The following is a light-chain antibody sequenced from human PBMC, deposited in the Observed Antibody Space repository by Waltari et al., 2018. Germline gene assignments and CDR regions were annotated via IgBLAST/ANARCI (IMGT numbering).Light chain of an antibody. V-gene: IGLV1-36*01. Sequence: QSVLTQPPSVSEAPRQRVTISCSGSSSNIGNNVVNWYQRLPGKAPKLLIYYVDLLPSGVSYGFFGSKSGTSASLAISGLQSEDEADYYCAAWDDSLNGWVFGGGTKLTVL. J-gene: IGLJ3*02. CDR3: AAWDDSLNGWV. CDR1: SSNIGNNV. CDR2: YVD.